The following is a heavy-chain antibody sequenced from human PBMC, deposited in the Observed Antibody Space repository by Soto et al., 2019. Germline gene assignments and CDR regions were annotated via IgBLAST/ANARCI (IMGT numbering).Heavy chain of an antibody. V-gene: IGHV2-5*02. CDR2: IYWDADK. CDR3: AHRVLRTVFGLVTTTAIYFDF. D-gene: IGHD3-3*01. Sequence: QITLNESGPTQVKPRQTLTLTCTFSGFSLTTSGVGVGWIRQSPGKAPEWLALIYWDADKRYSPSLKSRLTITKDTSKNQGVLTMADLDPADTATYYCAHRVLRTVFGLVTTTAIYFDFWGQGTPVAVSS. J-gene: IGHJ4*02. CDR1: GFSLTTSGVG.